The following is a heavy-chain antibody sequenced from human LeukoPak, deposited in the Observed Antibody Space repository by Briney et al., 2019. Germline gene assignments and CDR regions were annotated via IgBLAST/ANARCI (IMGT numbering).Heavy chain of an antibody. Sequence: SVKVSCKASGGTFSSYAISWVRQAPGQGLEWMGGIIPIFGTANYAQKFQGRVTITADKSTSTAYMELSSLRSEDTAVYYCHNWNDGGGWDYWGQGTLVTVSS. CDR3: HNWNDGGGWDY. CDR2: IIPIFGTA. D-gene: IGHD1-1*01. J-gene: IGHJ4*02. CDR1: GGTFSSYA. V-gene: IGHV1-69*06.